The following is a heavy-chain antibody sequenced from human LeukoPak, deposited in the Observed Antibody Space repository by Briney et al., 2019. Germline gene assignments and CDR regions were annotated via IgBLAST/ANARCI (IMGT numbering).Heavy chain of an antibody. J-gene: IGHJ4*02. Sequence: GASVKVSCKASGGTFSSYAISWVRQAPGQGLEWMGRIIPILGIANYAQKFQGRVTITADKSTSTAYTELSSLRSEDTAVYYCAGIAAAEELDYWGQGTLVTVSS. V-gene: IGHV1-69*04. CDR2: IIPILGIA. CDR3: AGIAAAEELDY. CDR1: GGTFSSYA. D-gene: IGHD6-13*01.